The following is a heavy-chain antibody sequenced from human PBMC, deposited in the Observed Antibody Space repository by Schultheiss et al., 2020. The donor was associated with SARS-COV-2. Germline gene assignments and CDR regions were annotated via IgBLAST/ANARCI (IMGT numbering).Heavy chain of an antibody. CDR2: IYSGGST. CDR1: GFTVSSNS. J-gene: IGHJ6*03. Sequence: GGSLRLSCAASGFTVSSNSMSWVRQAPGKGLEWVSVIYSGGSTYYADSVKGRFTISRDNSKNTLYLQMNSLRAEDTAVYYCARSGLSYYYYMDVWGKGTTVTVSS. V-gene: IGHV3-66*01. CDR3: ARSGLSYYYYMDV.